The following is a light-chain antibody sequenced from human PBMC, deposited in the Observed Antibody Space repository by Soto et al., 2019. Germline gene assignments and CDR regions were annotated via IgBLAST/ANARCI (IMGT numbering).Light chain of an antibody. CDR2: EVS. J-gene: IGLJ1*01. CDR3: SSYTSSSTYV. Sequence: QSALTQPASVSGSPGQSITISCSGTSSDVGGYYFVSWYQHHPGKAPKLMIFEVSTRPSGVSDRFSGSKSGNTASLTISGLQAEDEADYYCSSYTSSSTYVFGTGTKLTVL. V-gene: IGLV2-14*01. CDR1: SSDVGGYYF.